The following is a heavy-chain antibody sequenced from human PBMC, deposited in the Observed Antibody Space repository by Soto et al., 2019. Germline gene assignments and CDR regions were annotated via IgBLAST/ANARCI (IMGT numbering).Heavy chain of an antibody. Sequence: PGGSLRLSCAASGFTFSSYGMHWVRQAPGKGLEWVAVIWYDGSSKYYADSVKGRFTISRDNSKNTLYLQMNSLRAEDTAVYYCARGVLDTAMVTGYWGQGTLVTVSS. CDR3: ARGVLDTAMVTGY. D-gene: IGHD5-18*01. V-gene: IGHV3-33*01. CDR2: IWYDGSSK. CDR1: GFTFSSYG. J-gene: IGHJ4*02.